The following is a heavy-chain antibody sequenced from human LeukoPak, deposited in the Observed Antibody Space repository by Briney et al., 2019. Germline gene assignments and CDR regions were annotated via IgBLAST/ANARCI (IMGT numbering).Heavy chain of an antibody. D-gene: IGHD3-16*02. CDR1: GFTFSSYS. V-gene: IGHV3-21*01. Sequence: PGRSLRLSCAASGFTFSSYSMNWVRQAPGKGLEWVSSISSSSSYIYYADSVKGRFTISRDNAKNSLYLQMNSLRAEDTAVYYCARRMSYVWGSYRIDGMDVWGQGTTVTVSS. J-gene: IGHJ6*01. CDR2: ISSSSSYI. CDR3: ARRMSYVWGSYRIDGMDV.